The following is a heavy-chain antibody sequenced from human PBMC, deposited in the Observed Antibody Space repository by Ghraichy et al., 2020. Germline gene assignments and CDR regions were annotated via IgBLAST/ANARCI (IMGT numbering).Heavy chain of an antibody. D-gene: IGHD3-9*01. J-gene: IGHJ6*02. V-gene: IGHV4-34*01. Sequence: SQTLSLTCAVYGGSFSGYYWSWIRQPPGKGLEWIGEINHSGSTNYNPSLKSRVTISVDTSKNQFSLKLSSVTAADTAVYYCARGQLRIIRYFDWSRPGMDVWGQGTTVTVSS. CDR3: ARGQLRIIRYFDWSRPGMDV. CDR2: INHSGST. CDR1: GGSFSGYY.